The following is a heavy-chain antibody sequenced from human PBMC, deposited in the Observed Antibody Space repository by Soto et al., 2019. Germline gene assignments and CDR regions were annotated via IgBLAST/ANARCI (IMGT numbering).Heavy chain of an antibody. D-gene: IGHD2-15*01. CDR3: ARDLVENCSGGSCYGDFDY. CDR2: NSAYNGNT. CDR1: GYTFTSYG. V-gene: IGHV1-18*01. Sequence: QVQLVQSGAEVKKPGASVKVSCKASGYTFTSYGISWVRQAPGQGLEWMGWNSAYNGNTNYAQKLQGRVTMTTDTSTSTAYMELRSLRSDDTAVYYCARDLVENCSGGSCYGDFDYWGQGTLVTVSS. J-gene: IGHJ4*02.